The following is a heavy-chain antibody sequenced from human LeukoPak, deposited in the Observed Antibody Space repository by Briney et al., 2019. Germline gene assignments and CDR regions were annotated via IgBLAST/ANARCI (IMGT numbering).Heavy chain of an antibody. CDR2: ISGSGGST. Sequence: GGSLRLSCAASGFTFSSYAMSWVRQAPGKGLEWVSGISGSGGSTYYADSVKGRFTISRDNSKNTLYLQMNSLRAEDTAVYYGAKYSGTYVIFDPGAREPLAPVSS. CDR1: GFTFSSYA. CDR3: AKYSGTYVIFDP. D-gene: IGHD1-26*01. J-gene: IGHJ5*02. V-gene: IGHV3-23*01.